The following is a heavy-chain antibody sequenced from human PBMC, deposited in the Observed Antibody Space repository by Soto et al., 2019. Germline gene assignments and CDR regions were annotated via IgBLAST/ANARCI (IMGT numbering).Heavy chain of an antibody. Sequence: EVQLVESGGGLVQPGGSLRLSCAASGFTFSSYEMNWVRQAPGKGLEWVSYISSSGSTIYYADSVKGRFTISRDNAKNSLYLQMNSLRAEATAVYYCARDRCSGGSCYPHYYYGMDVWGQGTTVTVSS. J-gene: IGHJ6*02. D-gene: IGHD2-15*01. CDR3: ARDRCSGGSCYPHYYYGMDV. V-gene: IGHV3-48*03. CDR2: ISSSGSTI. CDR1: GFTFSSYE.